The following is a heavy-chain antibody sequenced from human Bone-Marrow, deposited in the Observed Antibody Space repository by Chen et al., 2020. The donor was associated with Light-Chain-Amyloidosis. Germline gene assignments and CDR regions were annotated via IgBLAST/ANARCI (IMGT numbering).Heavy chain of an antibody. D-gene: IGHD5-12*01. V-gene: IGHV5-51*01. CDR1: GYTFPNYW. CDR2: IYPDSSVS. J-gene: IGHJ4*02. CDR3: ARRRDGYNFDY. Sequence: EVQLEQSGPEVIKPGESLKISCKGSGYTFPNYWIGWVRQMPGKGLEWMGVIYPDSSVSRYSPSFEGQVTISADKSITTAFLQWRSLKASDTAMYCCARRRDGYNFDYWGQGTLVTVSS.